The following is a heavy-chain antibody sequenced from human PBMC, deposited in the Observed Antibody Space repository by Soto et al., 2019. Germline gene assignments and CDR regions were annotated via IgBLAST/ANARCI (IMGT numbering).Heavy chain of an antibody. D-gene: IGHD6-19*01. Sequence: SETLSLTCTVSGGSITSSIYYWDWIRQPPGKGLEWIGNIYYSGNAYYNPSLKSRVTISVDTSKNQFSLRLSSVTAADTALYYCARHRFLAVTGTQRYYYGMDVWGQGTTVNVSS. CDR1: GGSITSSIYY. J-gene: IGHJ6*02. CDR3: ARHRFLAVTGTQRYYYGMDV. CDR2: IYYSGNA. V-gene: IGHV4-39*01.